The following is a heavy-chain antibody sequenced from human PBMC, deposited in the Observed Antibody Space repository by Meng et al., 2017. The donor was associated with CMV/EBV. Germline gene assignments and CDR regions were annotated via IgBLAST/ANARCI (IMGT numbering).Heavy chain of an antibody. V-gene: IGHV3-30-3*01. J-gene: IGHJ4*02. CDR2: ISYDGSNK. CDR1: GFTFSSYA. CDR3: AGYSEPDY. D-gene: IGHD2-15*01. Sequence: GQLVESVGSVVHPGRSLRLSCAASGFTFSSYAMHSVRQDPGKGPAWVAVISYDGSNKYYADSVKGRFTISRDNSKNTLYLQMNSLRAEDTAVYYCAGYSEPDYWGQGTLVTVSS.